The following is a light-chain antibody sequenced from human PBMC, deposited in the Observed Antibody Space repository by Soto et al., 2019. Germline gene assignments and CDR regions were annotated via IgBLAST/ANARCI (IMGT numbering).Light chain of an antibody. CDR1: QSISIW. Sequence: DIQMTQSPSNLSASVGDRVTITCRASQSISIWLAWYQQKPGKAPKLLIYKASSLESGVPSTFSGSGSGIDFTLTLSSLQPDDFAPYYCQQYNSYPWTFGQGTKVEIK. CDR3: QQYNSYPWT. J-gene: IGKJ1*01. V-gene: IGKV1-5*03. CDR2: KAS.